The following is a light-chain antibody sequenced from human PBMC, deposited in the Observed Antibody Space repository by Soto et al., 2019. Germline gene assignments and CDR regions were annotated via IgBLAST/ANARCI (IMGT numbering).Light chain of an antibody. V-gene: IGKV3-15*01. CDR2: GAS. Sequence: IIMTQSPATLSVPPGERVTLSCRASQSISTNLAWYQQKPGQAPRLLIYGASTRDTHIPDRFSGTGSETEFTLSVSSLQSEDFAVYYCQQYYDWPLVTFGGGTRVDI. CDR1: QSISTN. CDR3: QQYYDWPLVT. J-gene: IGKJ4*01.